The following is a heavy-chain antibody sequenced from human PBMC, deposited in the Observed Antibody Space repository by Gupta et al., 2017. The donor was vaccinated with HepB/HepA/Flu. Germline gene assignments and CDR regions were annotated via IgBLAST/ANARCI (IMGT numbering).Heavy chain of an antibody. CDR2: MNPNSGNT. Sequence: QVQLVQSGAEVKKPGASVKVSCKASGYTFTSYDINWVRQATGQGLEWMGWMNPNSGNTGYAQKFQGRVTMTRNTSISTAYMELSSPRSEDTAVYYCATERLWFGELLGWAFDIWGQGTMVTVSS. D-gene: IGHD3-10*01. V-gene: IGHV1-8*01. CDR1: GYTFTSYD. CDR3: ATERLWFGELLGWAFDI. J-gene: IGHJ3*02.